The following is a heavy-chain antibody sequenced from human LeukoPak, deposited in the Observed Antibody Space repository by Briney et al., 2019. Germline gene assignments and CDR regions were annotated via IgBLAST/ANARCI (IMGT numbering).Heavy chain of an antibody. D-gene: IGHD1/OR15-1a*01. CDR3: ARRTALEQYFDY. Sequence: GSLRLSCAASGFSFSSFAMSWVRQAPGKGLEWVSAITGSGSNTYYADSVKGRFTISRDNSKNTLYLQKNSMRADDTAVYYCARRTALEQYFDYWGQGTLVTVSS. V-gene: IGHV3-23*01. CDR2: ITGSGSNT. CDR1: GFSFSSFA. J-gene: IGHJ4*02.